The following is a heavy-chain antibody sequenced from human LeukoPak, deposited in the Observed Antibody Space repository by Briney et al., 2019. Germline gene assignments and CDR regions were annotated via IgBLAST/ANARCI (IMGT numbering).Heavy chain of an antibody. V-gene: IGHV4-39*01. CDR3: ARRWGNIVGVTYEY. D-gene: IGHD3-16*01. CDR1: GSSITSVSHY. J-gene: IGHJ4*02. Sequence: PSETLSLTCTISGSSITSVSHYWGWIRHPPGKGLEWVGDIYYTGSTYYSPSLRGRSTMSVHTSGSQVSVILNAVTAVDTAVYYCARRWGNIVGVTYEYWGQGTLVTVSS. CDR2: IYYTGST.